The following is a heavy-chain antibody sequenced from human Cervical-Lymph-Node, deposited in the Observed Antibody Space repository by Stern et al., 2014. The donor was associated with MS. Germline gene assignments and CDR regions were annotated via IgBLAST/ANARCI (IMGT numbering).Heavy chain of an antibody. CDR3: AKLTGIIDS. J-gene: IGHJ4*02. Sequence: VQLVESGPGLVKPSETLSLTCTVSGGSISRSTYYWGWIRQPPGKGLEWIGNIYYSGTTYYDPSLKSRVTISVPAATHPFSLKLNPGPAADTAVYYCAKLTGIIDSWGQGTLVAVSS. CDR2: IYYSGTT. D-gene: IGHD5-24*01. V-gene: IGHV4-39*01. CDR1: GGSISRSTYY.